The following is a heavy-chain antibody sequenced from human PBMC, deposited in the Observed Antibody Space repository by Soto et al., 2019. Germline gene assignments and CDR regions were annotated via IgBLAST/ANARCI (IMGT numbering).Heavy chain of an antibody. CDR3: AKGDQDYGAFDI. D-gene: IGHD4-17*01. J-gene: IGHJ3*02. Sequence: GGSLRLSCAASGFTFDDYAMHWVRQAPGKGLEWVSGISWNSGSIGYAGSVKGRFTISGDNAKNSLYLQMNSLEAEDTALYYCAKGDQDYGAFDIWGQGTMVTVSS. V-gene: IGHV3-9*01. CDR2: ISWNSGSI. CDR1: GFTFDDYA.